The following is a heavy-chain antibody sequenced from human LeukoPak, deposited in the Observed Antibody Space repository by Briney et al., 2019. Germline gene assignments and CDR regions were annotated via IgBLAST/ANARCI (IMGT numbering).Heavy chain of an antibody. V-gene: IGHV3-43*02. D-gene: IGHD3-10*01. Sequence: GGSLRLSCAAYGFTFDDYAMHWVRQAPGKGLEWVSLISGDGGSTYYADSVKGRFTISRDNSKNSLYLQMNSLRTEDTALYYCAKVGIGNYYGSGSSDYWGQGTLVTVSS. J-gene: IGHJ4*02. CDR2: ISGDGGST. CDR1: GFTFDDYA. CDR3: AKVGIGNYYGSGSSDY.